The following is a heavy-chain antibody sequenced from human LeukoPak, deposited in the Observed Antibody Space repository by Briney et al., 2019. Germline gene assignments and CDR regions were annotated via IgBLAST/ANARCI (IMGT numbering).Heavy chain of an antibody. Sequence: SGTLSLTCTVSGGSISSYYWSWIRQPPGKGLEWIGSIYHSGRTFYNPSLKSRVTISVDTSKNQFSLKLSSVTAADTAVYYCARRDDVLRYFPALENYYYYYYMDVWGKGTTVTISS. D-gene: IGHD3-9*01. V-gene: IGHV4-59*04. J-gene: IGHJ6*03. CDR1: GGSISSYY. CDR2: IYHSGRT. CDR3: ARRDDVLRYFPALENYYYYYYMDV.